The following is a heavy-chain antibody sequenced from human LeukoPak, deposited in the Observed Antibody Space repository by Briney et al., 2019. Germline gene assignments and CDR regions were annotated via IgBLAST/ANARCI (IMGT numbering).Heavy chain of an antibody. CDR1: GFTFDEYG. CDR3: ARRFLYSSSWFFDL. D-gene: IGHD6-13*01. V-gene: IGHV3-20*04. CDR2: INWNGGNA. J-gene: IGHJ4*02. Sequence: GGSLRLSCAASGFTFDEYGMNWVRQVPGKRLECVSGINWNGGNAGYADSVKGRFTISRDNAKNSLYLQMDSLTAEDTALYYCARRFLYSSSWFFDLWGQGTLVTVSS.